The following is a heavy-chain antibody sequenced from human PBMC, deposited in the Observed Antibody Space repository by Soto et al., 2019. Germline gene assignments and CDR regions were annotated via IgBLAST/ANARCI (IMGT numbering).Heavy chain of an antibody. V-gene: IGHV3-7*04. Sequence: WGPLSLSCVVSGVSFSSSWISWVRKTQEKGLEWVANIIQDGSEKYYVDSVKGRLITSRDNAKNSLYLQINSLRAEDTAVYYCARDSVGGSAWAYYGMDVWGQGTTVTVSS. J-gene: IGHJ6*02. D-gene: IGHD3-16*01. CDR2: IIQDGSEK. CDR3: ARDSVGGSAWAYYGMDV. CDR1: GVSFSSSW.